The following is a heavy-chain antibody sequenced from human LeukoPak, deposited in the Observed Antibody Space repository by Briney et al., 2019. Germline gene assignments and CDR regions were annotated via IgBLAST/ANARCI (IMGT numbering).Heavy chain of an antibody. D-gene: IGHD6-19*01. CDR3: AKGYSSGWRTYFDY. V-gene: IGHV3-23*01. J-gene: IGHJ4*02. CDR2: IISTGGST. Sequence: QPGGSLRLSCAASRFTFSSCAMSWVRQAPGKGLEWVSGIISTGGSTYYADSVKGRFTISRDNSKSTLSLQMDSLRAEDTAVYYCAKGYSSGWRTYFDYWGQGTLVTVSS. CDR1: RFTFSSCA.